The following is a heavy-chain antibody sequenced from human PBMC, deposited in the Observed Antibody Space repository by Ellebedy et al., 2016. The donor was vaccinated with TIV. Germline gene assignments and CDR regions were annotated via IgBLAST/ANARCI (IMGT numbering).Heavy chain of an antibody. V-gene: IGHV3-48*02. CDR3: SRGGGELLRYAFDI. J-gene: IGHJ3*02. Sequence: GESLKISCAASGFTFRTYNTYSMNWVRQAPGKGLEWVSYIGSRTNILYYADSVKGRFTISRANAKNSLYLQMNSLRDEETAVYYCSRGGGELLRYAFDIWGHGTMVTVSS. CDR1: GFTFRTYNTYS. D-gene: IGHD1-26*01. CDR2: IGSRTNIL.